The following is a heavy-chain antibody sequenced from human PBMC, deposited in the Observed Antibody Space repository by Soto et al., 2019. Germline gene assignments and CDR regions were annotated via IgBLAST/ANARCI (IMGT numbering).Heavy chain of an antibody. V-gene: IGHV1-18*04. D-gene: IGHD6-13*01. CDR3: ARDRGVAAVYDAADF. CDR1: GFTFTSYG. CDR2: ISPNNGHT. J-gene: IGHJ4*02. Sequence: QVRLVQSGAEVKKPGASVKVSCKASGFTFTSYGISWVRQAPGQGLEWMGWISPNNGHTVVAQQMQDQVTMTTDTSASIAYMELTNLRSDDTAMHYCARDRGVAAVYDAADFWAQGTLVTVAS.